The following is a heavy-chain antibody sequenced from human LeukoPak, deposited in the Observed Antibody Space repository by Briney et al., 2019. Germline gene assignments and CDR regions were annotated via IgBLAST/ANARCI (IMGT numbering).Heavy chain of an antibody. CDR1: GFTFCSYA. J-gene: IGHJ4*02. CDR3: AKADGNYYDSSGLPSDY. CDR2: ICGSGGST. D-gene: IGHD3-22*01. V-gene: IGHV3-23*01. Sequence: GGALRLSWAAPGFTFCSYAMSWVRQAPGEGVGGVSAICGSGGSTYYADSVKGRFTISRDNSKNTLYLQMNSLRAEDTAVYYCAKADGNYYDSSGLPSDYWGQGTLVTVSS.